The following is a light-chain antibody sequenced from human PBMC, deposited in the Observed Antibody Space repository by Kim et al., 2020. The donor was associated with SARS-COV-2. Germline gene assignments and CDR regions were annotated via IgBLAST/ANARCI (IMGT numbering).Light chain of an antibody. CDR1: QDINNH. CDR3: QQYRLYPPT. V-gene: IGKV1-16*02. CDR2: ATS. Sequence: AAVGDRVTITCRASQDINNHLAWFQQKPGKAPKYLIFATSSLKTGVPSKFSGSRSGTDFTLTISTLQPEDSATYYCQQYRLYPPTFGQGTKVDIK. J-gene: IGKJ1*01.